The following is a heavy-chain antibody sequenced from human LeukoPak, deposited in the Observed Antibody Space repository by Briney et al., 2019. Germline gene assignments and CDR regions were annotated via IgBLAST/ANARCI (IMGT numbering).Heavy chain of an antibody. V-gene: IGHV3-30-3*01. CDR3: ARELTIFGIVIQRYDAFDI. J-gene: IGHJ3*02. D-gene: IGHD3-3*01. CDR1: GFTFSSYS. CDR2: ISFDGSIQ. Sequence: GGSLRPSCAVSGFTFSSYSLHWVRQAPGKGLEWVAVISFDGSIQKYADTVRGRFTISRDNSKNTLYLQMNSLRAEDTAVYYCARELTIFGIVIQRYDAFDIWGQGTMVTVST.